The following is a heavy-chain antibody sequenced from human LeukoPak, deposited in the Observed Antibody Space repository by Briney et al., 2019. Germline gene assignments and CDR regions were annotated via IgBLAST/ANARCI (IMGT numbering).Heavy chain of an antibody. Sequence: ASVKVSCKASGYTFTSYYMHWVRQAPGQGLEWMGWINPDSGGTNSAQKFQGRVTMTRDTSISTVYMELSRLRSDDTAVYYCARALNLWNVDFDYWGQGTLVTVSS. J-gene: IGHJ4*02. CDR3: ARALNLWNVDFDY. CDR1: GYTFTSYY. CDR2: INPDSGGT. D-gene: IGHD3-3*01. V-gene: IGHV1-2*02.